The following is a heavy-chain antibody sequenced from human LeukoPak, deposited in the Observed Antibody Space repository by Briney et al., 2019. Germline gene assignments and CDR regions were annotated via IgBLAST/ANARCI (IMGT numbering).Heavy chain of an antibody. D-gene: IGHD2-15*01. CDR3: ARVRLPFLDY. Sequence: TSETLSLTCTVSGGSISSYYWSWIRQPPGKGLEWIGYIYYSGRTNYNPSLKSRVIISVDASKNQFSLKLSSVTAADTAVYYCARVRLPFLDYWGQGTLVTVSS. CDR2: IYYSGRT. V-gene: IGHV4-59*01. CDR1: GGSISSYY. J-gene: IGHJ4*02.